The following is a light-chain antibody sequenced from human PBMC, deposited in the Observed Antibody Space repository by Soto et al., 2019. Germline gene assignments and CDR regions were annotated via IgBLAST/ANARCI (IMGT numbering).Light chain of an antibody. V-gene: IGKV1-39*01. Sequence: QMTQSPSSLFASVGDRVTITCRASQSISSHLNWYQQKVGQTPRLLIYEASTLPSEVPPRFSGSGSGTEFTLTISGLQREDFATYYCQQSHSAPLTFGGGTKIQI. CDR1: QSISSH. CDR2: EAS. J-gene: IGKJ4*01. CDR3: QQSHSAPLT.